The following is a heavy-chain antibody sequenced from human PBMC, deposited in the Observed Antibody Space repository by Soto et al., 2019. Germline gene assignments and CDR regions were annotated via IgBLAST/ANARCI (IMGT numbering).Heavy chain of an antibody. Sequence: EVQLVESGGGLVQPGGSLRLSCAASGFTFSSYSMNWVRQAPGKGLEWGSYISSSSSTIYYADSVKGRFTISRDNAKNSLYLQMNSLRAEDTAVYYCARETPHDYGDPIDYWGQGTLVTVSS. CDR1: GFTFSSYS. V-gene: IGHV3-48*01. CDR2: ISSSSSTI. J-gene: IGHJ4*02. CDR3: ARETPHDYGDPIDY. D-gene: IGHD4-17*01.